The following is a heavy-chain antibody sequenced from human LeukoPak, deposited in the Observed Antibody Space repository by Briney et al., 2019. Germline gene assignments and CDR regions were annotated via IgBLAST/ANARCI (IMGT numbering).Heavy chain of an antibody. D-gene: IGHD3-16*02. CDR3: TREVRYTRHYDY. J-gene: IGHJ4*02. V-gene: IGHV1-2*02. CDR1: GYTFTSFF. Sequence: ASVKVSCKASGYTFTSFFIHWVRRAPGQGLEWMGWINPSTGGTTFAQRFRGRVTTTRDTSISTAYLDLSGLTSDDTAIYYCTREVRYTRHYDYWGQGTPVTVSS. CDR2: INPSTGGT.